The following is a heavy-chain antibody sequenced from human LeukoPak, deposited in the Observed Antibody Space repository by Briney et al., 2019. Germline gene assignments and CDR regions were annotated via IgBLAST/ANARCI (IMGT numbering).Heavy chain of an antibody. J-gene: IGHJ4*02. D-gene: IGHD3-16*02. CDR3: AKDLIPQEYDYAWGSYRSPFY. Sequence: GGSLRLSCAASGFTFSSYAMSWVRQAPGKGLEWVSAISGSGGSTYYADSVKGRFTISRDNSKNTLYLQMNSLRAEDTAVYYCAKDLIPQEYDYAWGSYRSPFYWGQGTLVTVSS. V-gene: IGHV3-23*01. CDR2: ISGSGGST. CDR1: GFTFSSYA.